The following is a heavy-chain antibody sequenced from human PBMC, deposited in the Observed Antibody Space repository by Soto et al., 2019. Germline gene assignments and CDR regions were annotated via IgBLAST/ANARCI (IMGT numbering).Heavy chain of an antibody. CDR1: GGSISSGGYY. D-gene: IGHD3-10*01. Sequence: SETLSLTCTVSGGSISSGGYYWSWIRQHPGKGLEWIGYIYYSGSTYYNPSLKSRVTISVDTCKNQFSLKRSSVTAADTAVYYCARLWFGELLGTEPMDVWGKGTTVTVSS. V-gene: IGHV4-31*03. CDR2: IYYSGST. J-gene: IGHJ6*03. CDR3: ARLWFGELLGTEPMDV.